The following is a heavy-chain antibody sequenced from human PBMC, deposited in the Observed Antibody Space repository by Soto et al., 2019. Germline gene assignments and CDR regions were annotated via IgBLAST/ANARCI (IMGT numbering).Heavy chain of an antibody. Sequence: PGGSLRLSCASSVFTFSSYAMSCVRHSPGKWLEWVSAISGSGGSTYYADSVKGRFTISRDNSKNTLYLQMNSLRAEDTAVYYCAKGLGDYLYYYYYGMDVWGQGTMGPVAS. CDR2: ISGSGGST. CDR3: AKGLGDYLYYYYYGMDV. CDR1: VFTFSSYA. V-gene: IGHV3-23*01. D-gene: IGHD4-17*01. J-gene: IGHJ6*02.